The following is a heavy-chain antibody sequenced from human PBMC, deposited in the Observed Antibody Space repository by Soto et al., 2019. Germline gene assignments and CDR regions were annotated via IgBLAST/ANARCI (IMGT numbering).Heavy chain of an antibody. CDR1: GYTFTSYG. CDR2: ISVYNGNT. V-gene: IGHV1-18*01. J-gene: IGHJ5*02. CDR3: AREYYDFWSGTGWFDP. Sequence: ASVKVSCKASGYTFTSYGISWVRQAPGQGLEWMGWISVYNGNTNYAQKLQGRVAMTTDTSTSTAYMELRSLRSDDTAVYYCAREYYDFWSGTGWFDPWGQGTLVIVSA. D-gene: IGHD3-3*01.